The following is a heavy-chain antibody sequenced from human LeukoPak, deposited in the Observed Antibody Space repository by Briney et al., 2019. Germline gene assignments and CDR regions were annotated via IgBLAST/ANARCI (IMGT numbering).Heavy chain of an antibody. D-gene: IGHD6-6*01. Sequence: GRSLRHSCAASGFTFSSYGMHWVRQAPGKGLEWVAVISYDGSNKDYVDSVKGRFTMSRDNSINTLYLQMNSLRAEDTAVYYCAKDRPGPIDYWGQVILVTVSS. V-gene: IGHV3-30*18. CDR2: ISYDGSNK. J-gene: IGHJ4*02. CDR3: AKDRPGPIDY. CDR1: GFTFSSYG.